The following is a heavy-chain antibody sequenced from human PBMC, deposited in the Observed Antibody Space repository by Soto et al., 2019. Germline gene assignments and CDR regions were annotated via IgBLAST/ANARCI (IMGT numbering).Heavy chain of an antibody. CDR3: ATQPRYDSSGYFFY. D-gene: IGHD3-22*01. CDR2: IYHSGST. V-gene: IGHV4-38-2*01. J-gene: IGHJ4*02. CDR1: GYSISSGCY. Sequence: SETLALSCAVSGYSISSGCYWCWIRRTPGKGLEWIGRIYHSGSTYYNPSLQGRVTISADTSKNQFSLELSSVTATDTAVYYCATQPRYDSSGYFFYWGQGRLVTVSS.